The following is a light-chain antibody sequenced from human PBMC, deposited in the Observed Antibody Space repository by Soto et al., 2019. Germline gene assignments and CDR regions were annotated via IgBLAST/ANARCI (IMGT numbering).Light chain of an antibody. CDR3: QSYDISLSGFHV. Sequence: QSVLTQPPSASGTPGQRVTISCTGSISNIGAGYDVYWYQQLPGTVPKVLIYGNSNRPSGVPDRFSGSKSGTSASLAITGLQSEDEADYYCQSYDISLSGFHVFGAGTKVTVL. V-gene: IGLV1-40*01. CDR1: ISNIGAGYD. CDR2: GNS. J-gene: IGLJ1*01.